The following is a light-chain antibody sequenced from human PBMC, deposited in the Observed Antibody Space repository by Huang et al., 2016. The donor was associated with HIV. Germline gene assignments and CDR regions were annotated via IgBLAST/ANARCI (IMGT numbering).Light chain of an antibody. V-gene: IGKV1-9*01. CDR1: HDITNY. CDR2: AAS. CDR3: QQLNSYPIT. J-gene: IGKJ5*01. Sequence: IQLTQSPSSLSLLIGDRVTITCRASHDITNYLAWYQQKPRQPPRVLIYAASALPGGVPSRFSGSGSGRNFTLNINNLQPEDFGTYYCQQLNSYPITCGQGKRLEIK.